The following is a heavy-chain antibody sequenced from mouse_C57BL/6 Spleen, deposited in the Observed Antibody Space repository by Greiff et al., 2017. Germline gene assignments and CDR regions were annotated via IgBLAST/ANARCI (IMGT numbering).Heavy chain of an antibody. Sequence: SLEWVAYISNGGGSTYYPDTVKGRFTISRDHAKNTLYLQMSRLKSEDTAMYYCARWGDGYPYFDYWGQGTTLTVSS. CDR3: ARWGDGYPYFDY. CDR2: ISNGGGST. D-gene: IGHD2-3*01. V-gene: IGHV5-12*01. J-gene: IGHJ2*01.